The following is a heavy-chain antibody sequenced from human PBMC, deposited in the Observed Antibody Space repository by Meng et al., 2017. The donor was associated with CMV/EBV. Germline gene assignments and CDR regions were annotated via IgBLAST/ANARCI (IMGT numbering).Heavy chain of an antibody. CDR2: IIPILGIA. CDR3: ASGYYDSSGYAKYYYYYGMDV. D-gene: IGHD3-22*01. J-gene: IGHJ6*02. Sequence: YTISLVRQAPGQGLEWMGRIIPILGIANYAQKFQGRVTITADKSTSTAYMELSSLRSEDTAVYYCASGYYDSSGYAKYYYYYGMDVWGQGTMVTVSS. V-gene: IGHV1-69*02. CDR1: YT.